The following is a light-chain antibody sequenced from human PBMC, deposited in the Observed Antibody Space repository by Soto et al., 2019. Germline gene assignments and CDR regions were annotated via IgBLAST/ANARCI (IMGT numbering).Light chain of an antibody. CDR2: DAS. CDR1: QSVSRY. CDR3: QQRNSWPPTFT. J-gene: IGKJ5*01. V-gene: IGKV3-11*01. Sequence: EIKLTQSPATPSLSPGERATLTCRASQSVSRYLAWYQQKPGQAPRLLIYDASNRATGIPARFSGSGSGTDFTLTISSLEPEDFAVYYCQQRNSWPPTFTFGQGTRLEI.